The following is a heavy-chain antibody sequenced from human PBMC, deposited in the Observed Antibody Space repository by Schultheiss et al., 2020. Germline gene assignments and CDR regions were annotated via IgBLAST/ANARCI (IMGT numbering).Heavy chain of an antibody. Sequence: ASVKVSCKASGYTFTSYYMHWVRQAPGQGLEWMGIINPSGGSTSYAQKFQGRVTMTRDTSTSTGYMELSSLRSEDTAVDYCARGAQLRYFDWLFEFGPDTDYWGQGTLVTVSS. CDR1: GYTFTSYY. V-gene: IGHV1-46*01. CDR3: ARGAQLRYFDWLFEFGPDTDY. D-gene: IGHD3-9*01. J-gene: IGHJ4*02. CDR2: INPSGGST.